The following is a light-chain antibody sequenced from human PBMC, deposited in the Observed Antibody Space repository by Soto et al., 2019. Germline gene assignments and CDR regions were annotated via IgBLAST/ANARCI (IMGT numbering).Light chain of an antibody. V-gene: IGKV4-1*01. J-gene: IGKJ1*01. Sequence: IVRTKSPDSLAVSLGERATINCKSSQSVFYNSSNKNHVAWYQQKPGQPPNLLISWASARKSGVPDRFSGSESGTDFTLTISSLQAEDVAIYYCQQYYTTPWTFGQGTKVEV. CDR2: WAS. CDR3: QQYYTTPWT. CDR1: QSVFYNSSNKNH.